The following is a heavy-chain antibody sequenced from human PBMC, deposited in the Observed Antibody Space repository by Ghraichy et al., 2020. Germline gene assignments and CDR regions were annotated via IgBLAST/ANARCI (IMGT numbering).Heavy chain of an antibody. CDR1: SGSFSGYY. D-gene: IGHD6-19*01. V-gene: IGHV4-34*01. CDR3: ARGPGRSVAGTRYQYYMDV. CDR2: INHSGST. Sequence: SETLSLTCAVYSGSFSGYYWSWIRQPPGKGLEWIGEINHSGSTNYNPSLKSRVTISLDTSKNQFSLKLSSVTAADTAVYYCARGPGRSVAGTRYQYYMDVWGKGTTVTLSS. J-gene: IGHJ6*03.